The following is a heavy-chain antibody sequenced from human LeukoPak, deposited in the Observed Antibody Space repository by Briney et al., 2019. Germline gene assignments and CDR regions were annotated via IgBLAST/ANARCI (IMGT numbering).Heavy chain of an antibody. CDR1: GGSISSGSYY. D-gene: IGHD5-24*01. Sequence: SETLSLTCTVSGGSISSGSYYWSWIRQPAGKGLEWIGHIYTSGSTNYNPSLKSRVTISVDTSKNQFSLKLSSVTAADTAVYYCAREEMATVGYFDYWGQGTLVTVSS. V-gene: IGHV4-61*09. CDR2: IYTSGST. CDR3: AREEMATVGYFDY. J-gene: IGHJ4*02.